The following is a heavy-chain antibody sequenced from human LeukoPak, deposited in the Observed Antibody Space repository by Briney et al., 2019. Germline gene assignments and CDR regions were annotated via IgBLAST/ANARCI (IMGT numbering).Heavy chain of an antibody. CDR2: ISSSGSGGNT. D-gene: IGHD3-10*01. CDR1: GVTLGTYA. CDR3: ARDLGATNWFDP. J-gene: IGHJ5*02. Sequence: GGSLRLSCAASGVTLGTYAMSWARQAPGKGLEWVSGISSSGSGGNTYYADSVKGRFTISRDNAQNTLYLQMNSLRAEDTAMYYCARDLGATNWFDPWGQGTLVTVSS. V-gene: IGHV3-23*01.